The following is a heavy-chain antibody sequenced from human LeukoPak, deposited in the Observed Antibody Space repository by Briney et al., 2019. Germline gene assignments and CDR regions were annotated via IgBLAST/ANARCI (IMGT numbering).Heavy chain of an antibody. CDR3: AKVRMITMIAYDAFDI. CDR2: ISGGST. J-gene: IGHJ3*02. V-gene: IGHV3-38-3*01. D-gene: IGHD3-22*01. CDR1: GFTVSSNE. Sequence: PGGSLRLSCAASGFTVSSNEMSWVRQAPGKGLEWVSSISGGSTYYADSRKGRFTISRDNSKNTLHLQMNSLRAEDTAVYYCAKVRMITMIAYDAFDIWGQGTMVTVSS.